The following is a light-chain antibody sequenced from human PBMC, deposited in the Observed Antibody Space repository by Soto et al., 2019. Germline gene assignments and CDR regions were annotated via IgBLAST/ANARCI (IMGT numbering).Light chain of an antibody. Sequence: QSALTQPPSASGSPGQSVTISCTGTSSDVGGYTYVSWYQQPPGTAPKLMIYEVSKRPSGVPDRFSGSKSGNTASLTVSGLQADDEADYHCSSYADSNTYVVFGGGTKLTVL. J-gene: IGLJ2*01. CDR3: SSYADSNTYVV. V-gene: IGLV2-8*01. CDR2: EVS. CDR1: SSDVGGYTY.